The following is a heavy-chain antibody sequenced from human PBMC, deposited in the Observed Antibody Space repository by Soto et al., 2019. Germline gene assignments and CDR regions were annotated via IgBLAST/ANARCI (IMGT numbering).Heavy chain of an antibody. D-gene: IGHD3-9*01. CDR2: ISYDGSNK. CDR3: ARALRFFDPPYDV. V-gene: IGHV3-30-3*01. CDR1: GFTFSFYA. Sequence: GGSLRLSCAASGFTFSFYAIHWVRQAPGKGLEWVAVISYDGSNKFYTDSVKGRFTISRDNSKNTVYLQVNSLRAEDTAVYYCARALRFFDPPYDVWGQGTLVTVSS. J-gene: IGHJ4*02.